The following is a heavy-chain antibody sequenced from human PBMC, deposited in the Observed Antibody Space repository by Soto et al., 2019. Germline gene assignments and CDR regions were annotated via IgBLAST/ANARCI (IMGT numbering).Heavy chain of an antibody. V-gene: IGHV5-10-1*01. D-gene: IGHD2-2*01. Sequence: GESLKISCKASGYSFTSYWISRVRERPGEGLEWMGRIDPSDSYTNYSPSFQGHVTISADKSISTAYLQWSSLKASDTAMYYCARLSVVVVPAMDVWGQGTTVTGSS. CDR1: GYSFTSYW. J-gene: IGHJ6*02. CDR2: IDPSDSYT. CDR3: ARLSVVVVPAMDV.